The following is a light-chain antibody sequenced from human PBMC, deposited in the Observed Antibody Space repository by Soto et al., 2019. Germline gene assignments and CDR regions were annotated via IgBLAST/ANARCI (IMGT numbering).Light chain of an antibody. J-gene: IGLJ1*01. V-gene: IGLV1-40*01. CDR3: QSYDNSLSGFYV. CDR1: SSNIGAGYE. CDR2: SNT. Sequence: QSALTQPPSVSGAPGQRVTISCTGSSSNIGAGYEVHWYQQIPGTAPKVLIYSNTHRPSGVPDRFSGSKSGTSASLAITDLQAEDEADYYCQSYDNSLSGFYVFGTGTKVTVL.